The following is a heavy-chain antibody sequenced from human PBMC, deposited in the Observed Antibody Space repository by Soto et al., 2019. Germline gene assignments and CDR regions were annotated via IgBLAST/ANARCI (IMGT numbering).Heavy chain of an antibody. Sequence: PGESLKISCKGSGYSFTSYWISWVRQMPGKGLEWMGRIDPSDSYTNYSPSFQCHVTISADKSISTAYLQWSSLKASDTAMYYCARSPSIAARLNWFEPWGQGTLVTVSS. CDR1: GYSFTSYW. D-gene: IGHD6-6*01. V-gene: IGHV5-10-1*01. J-gene: IGHJ5*02. CDR2: IDPSDSYT. CDR3: ARSPSIAARLNWFEP.